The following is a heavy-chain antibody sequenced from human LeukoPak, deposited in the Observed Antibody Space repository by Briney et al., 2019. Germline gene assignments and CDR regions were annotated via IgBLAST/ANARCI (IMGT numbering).Heavy chain of an antibody. Sequence: GSLRLSCAASGFSFSTSSMNWVRQAPGKGLEWVSYISSSGSTIYYADSVKGRFTISRDNAKNSLYLQMNSLRAEDTAVYYCARSHLRYFDWSPTRNSYYFDYWGQGTLVTVSS. V-gene: IGHV3-48*04. J-gene: IGHJ4*02. CDR1: GFSFSTSS. CDR2: ISSSGSTI. D-gene: IGHD3-9*01. CDR3: ARSHLRYFDWSPTRNSYYFDY.